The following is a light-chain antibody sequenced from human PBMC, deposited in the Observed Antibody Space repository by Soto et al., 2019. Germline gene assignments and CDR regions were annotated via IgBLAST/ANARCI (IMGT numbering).Light chain of an antibody. CDR2: GNS. CDR3: QSYDSSLSGGV. CDR1: SSNIGAGYD. J-gene: IGLJ2*01. V-gene: IGLV1-40*01. Sequence: QSVLTQPPSVSGAPGQRVTISCTGSSSNIGAGYDVHWYQQLPGTAPKLLIYGNSNRPSGVPDRFSGSKSGTSASLDITGLQAEDEADYYCQSYDSSLSGGVFGGGTKVTVL.